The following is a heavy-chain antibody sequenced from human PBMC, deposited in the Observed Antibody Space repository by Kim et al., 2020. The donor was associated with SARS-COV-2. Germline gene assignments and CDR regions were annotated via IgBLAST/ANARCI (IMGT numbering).Heavy chain of an antibody. CDR3: TRDGPYDSSGYYTLYYYYYYGMDV. CDR1: GFTFGDYA. CDR2: IRSKAYGGTT. V-gene: IGHV3-49*04. D-gene: IGHD3-22*01. J-gene: IGHJ6*02. Sequence: GGSLRLSCTASGFTFGDYAMSWVRQAPGKGLEWVGFIRSKAYGGTTEYAASVKGRFTISRDDSKSIAYLQMNSLKTEDTAVYYCTRDGPYDSSGYYTLYYYYYYGMDVWGQGTTVTVSS.